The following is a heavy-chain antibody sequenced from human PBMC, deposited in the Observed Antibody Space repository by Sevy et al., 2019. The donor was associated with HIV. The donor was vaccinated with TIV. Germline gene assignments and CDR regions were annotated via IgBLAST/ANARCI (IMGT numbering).Heavy chain of an antibody. CDR2: IYSGGST. CDR1: GFTVSSNY. J-gene: IGHJ6*02. D-gene: IGHD3-22*01. V-gene: IGHV3-53*01. CDR3: ARDGRYYYDSSGYGMDV. Sequence: GGSLRLSCAASGFTVSSNYMSWVRQAPGKGLEWVSVIYSGGSTYYADSVKGRFTISRDNSKNTLFLQMNSLRAEDTAVYFCARDGRYYYDSSGYGMDVWGQWTTVTVSS.